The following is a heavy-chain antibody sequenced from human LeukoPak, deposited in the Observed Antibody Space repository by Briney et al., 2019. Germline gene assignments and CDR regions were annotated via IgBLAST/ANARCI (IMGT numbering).Heavy chain of an antibody. J-gene: IGHJ6*03. V-gene: IGHV3-11*04. CDR2: ISSSGHTI. D-gene: IGHD2-2*01. CDR3: ARDCSSTSCPRGYYYMDV. Sequence: GGSLRLSCAASGFTFSDYYMSWIRQAPGKGLEWVSYISSSGHTIYYADSVKGRFTISRDNAKNSLYLQMNSLRAEDTALYYCARDCSSTSCPRGYYYMDVWGKGTTVTVSS. CDR1: GFTFSDYY.